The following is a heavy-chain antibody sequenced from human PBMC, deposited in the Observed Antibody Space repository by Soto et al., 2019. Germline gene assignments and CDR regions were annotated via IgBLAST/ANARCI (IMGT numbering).Heavy chain of an antibody. D-gene: IGHD3-3*01. CDR3: ARDGDPGYAFWSGPLGGGRFDP. CDR2: IVPMFGTA. CDR1: GGTFGNTA. J-gene: IGHJ5*02. Sequence: QVQLVQSGTEVKKPGSSVNVSCKTSGGTFGNTAVTWVRQAPGQGLEWMGGIVPMFGTANYAQKFQGRVTITADESTHTAYMELNSLRSDDTAVYFCARDGDPGYAFWSGPLGGGRFDPWGQGTLVTVSS. V-gene: IGHV1-69*12.